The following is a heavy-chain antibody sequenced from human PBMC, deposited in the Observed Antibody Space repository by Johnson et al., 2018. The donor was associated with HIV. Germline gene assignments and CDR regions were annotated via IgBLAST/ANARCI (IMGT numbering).Heavy chain of an antibody. V-gene: IGHV3-20*04. CDR1: GFTFDDYG. CDR3: ARDWNPLAVAGAQYAFDI. J-gene: IGHJ3*02. CDR2: INWIGART. D-gene: IGHD6-19*01. Sequence: VQLVESGVGVVQPGGSLRLSCAASGFTFDDYGMSWVRQAPGKGLEWVSGINWIGARTGHADSVKGRFTLSRDNAKNYLYLQMNSLRAEDTALYYCARDWNPLAVAGAQYAFDIWGQGTMVTVSS.